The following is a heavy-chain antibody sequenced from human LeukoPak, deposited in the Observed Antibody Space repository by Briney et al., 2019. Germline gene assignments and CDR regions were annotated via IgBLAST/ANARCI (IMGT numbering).Heavy chain of an antibody. CDR3: ARRAGAYSHPYDY. CDR2: IYSGGST. V-gene: IGHV3-66*04. D-gene: IGHD4/OR15-4a*01. Sequence: GGSLRLSCAASEFSVGSNYMTWVRQAPGKGLEWVSLIYSGGSTYYADSVKGRFTISRDNSKNTLYLQMNSLRAEDTAVYYCARRAGAYSHPYDYWGQGALVTVSS. J-gene: IGHJ4*02. CDR1: EFSVGSNY.